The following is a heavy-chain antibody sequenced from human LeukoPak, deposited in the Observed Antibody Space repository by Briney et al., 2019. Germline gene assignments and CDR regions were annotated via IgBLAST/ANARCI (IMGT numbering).Heavy chain of an antibody. Sequence: GGSLRLSCAASGFTFSSHAMSWVRQPTGKGLEWVSAIGTAGDTFYPGSVKGRFTISRENAKNSLSLQMNSLRAEDTAVYYCVRQQTPHGNFDYWGQGTLVTVSS. D-gene: IGHD1-26*01. J-gene: IGHJ4*02. CDR1: GFTFSSHA. CDR2: IGTAGDT. CDR3: VRQQTPHGNFDY. V-gene: IGHV3-13*01.